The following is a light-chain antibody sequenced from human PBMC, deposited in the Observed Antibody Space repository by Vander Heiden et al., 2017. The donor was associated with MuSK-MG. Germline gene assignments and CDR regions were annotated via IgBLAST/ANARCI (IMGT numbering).Light chain of an antibody. CDR2: SNN. CDR1: SSNIGSNT. CDR3: AAWDDSLNGLNWV. V-gene: IGLV1-44*01. Sequence: QSVLTQPPSASGTPGQRVPIPCSGSSSNIGSNTVNWYQQLPGTAPNLLIYSNNQRPSGVPDRFSGSKSGTSASLAIRGIQSEDEADDDCAAWDDSLNGLNWVFGGGTKLTVL. J-gene: IGLJ3*02.